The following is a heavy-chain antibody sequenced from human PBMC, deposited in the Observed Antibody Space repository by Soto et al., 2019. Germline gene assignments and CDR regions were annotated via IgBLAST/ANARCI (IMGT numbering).Heavy chain of an antibody. CDR1: GITFSTYW. Sequence: GGSLRLSCAASGITFSTYWMHWVRQAPGKGLVWVSRINSDGRTTTYADSVKGRFTVSRDNAKNTLYLQMHSLRAEDTAVYYCARDMNGGYYHTSGSDYWGQGTLVTVSS. J-gene: IGHJ4*02. CDR2: INSDGRTT. CDR3: ARDMNGGYYHTSGSDY. V-gene: IGHV3-74*03. D-gene: IGHD3-22*01.